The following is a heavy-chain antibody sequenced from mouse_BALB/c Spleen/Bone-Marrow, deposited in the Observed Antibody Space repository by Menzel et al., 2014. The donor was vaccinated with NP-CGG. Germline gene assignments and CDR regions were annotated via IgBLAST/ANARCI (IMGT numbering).Heavy chain of an antibody. CDR1: GYTFSSYW. J-gene: IGHJ3*01. CDR3: ARRVPFAY. CDR2: ILPGSGST. Sequence: QVQLQQPGTELMKPGASVKISCKATGYTFSSYWIEWVKQRPGHGLEWIGEILPGSGSTNYNEKFKGKATFTADTSSNTAYMQLSSLTSEDSAVYYCARRVPFAYWGQGTLVTVSA. V-gene: IGHV1-9*01.